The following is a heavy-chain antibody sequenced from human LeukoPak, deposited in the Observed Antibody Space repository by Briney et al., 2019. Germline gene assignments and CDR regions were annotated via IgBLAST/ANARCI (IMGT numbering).Heavy chain of an antibody. D-gene: IGHD4-17*01. V-gene: IGHV3-23*01. Sequence: SVKGRFTISRDNSKNTLYLQMNSLRAEDTAVYYCAKVATTVNYGGFEDYWGQGTLVTVSS. J-gene: IGHJ4*02. CDR3: AKVATTVNYGGFEDY.